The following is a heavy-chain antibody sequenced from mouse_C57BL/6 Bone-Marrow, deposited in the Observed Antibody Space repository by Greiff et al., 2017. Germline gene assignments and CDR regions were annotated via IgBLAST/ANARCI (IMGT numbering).Heavy chain of an antibody. V-gene: IGHV8-8*01. J-gene: IGHJ4*01. CDR2: TWWDDDK. CDR3: ARVLYYYGYAMDY. Sequence: VKLVESGPGILQPSQTLSLTCSFSGFSLSTFGMGVGWIRQPPGQGLVWQVNTWWDDDKYYNPALKSRLTISKDTSKNQVFLKIANVDAADTSTCYCARVLYYYGYAMDYWGQGTSVTVSS. D-gene: IGHD1-1*01. CDR1: GFSLSTFGMG.